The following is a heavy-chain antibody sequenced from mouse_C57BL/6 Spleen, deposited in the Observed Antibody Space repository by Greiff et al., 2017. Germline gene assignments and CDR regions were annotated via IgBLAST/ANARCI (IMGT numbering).Heavy chain of an antibody. J-gene: IGHJ1*03. D-gene: IGHD1-1*01. CDR2: ISSGGDYI. Sequence: VQLKESGEGLVKPGGSLKLSCAASGFTFSSYAMSWVRQTPEKRLEWVAYISSGGDYIYYADTVKGRFTISRDNARNTLYLQMSSLKSEDTAMYYCTRDSAVVATRYFDVWGTGTTVTVSS. CDR3: TRDSAVVATRYFDV. CDR1: GFTFSSYA. V-gene: IGHV5-9-1*02.